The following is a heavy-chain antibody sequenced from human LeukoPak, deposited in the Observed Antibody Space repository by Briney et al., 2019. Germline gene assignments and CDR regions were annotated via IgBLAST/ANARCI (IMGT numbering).Heavy chain of an antibody. CDR3: ARDMNGYMDV. CDR1: GFTVSSNY. CDR2: ISSSGSTI. D-gene: IGHD1-1*01. J-gene: IGHJ6*03. Sequence: GGSLRLSCAASGFTVSSNYMSWVRQAPGKGLEWVSYISSSGSTIYYADSVKGRFTISRDSAKNSLYLQMNSLRAEDTAVYCCARDMNGYMDVWGKGTTVTVSS. V-gene: IGHV3-11*04.